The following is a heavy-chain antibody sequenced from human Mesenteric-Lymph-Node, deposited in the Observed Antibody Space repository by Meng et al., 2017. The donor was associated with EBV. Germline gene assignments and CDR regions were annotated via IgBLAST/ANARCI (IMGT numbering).Heavy chain of an antibody. D-gene: IGHD6-19*01. CDR3: VREYSSGCPVGY. CDR2: IYNSGKS. Sequence: QQLLKGSGPGLVKPLETLSIICTVSGGSISSSTNDWGWIRQPPGKGLEWIGTIYNSGKSYYNPSLKGRVTMSVDTSKNQFSLNLSSVTAADTAVYYCVREYSSGCPVGYWGQGTLVTVSS. CDR1: GGSISSSTND. V-gene: IGHV4-39*07. J-gene: IGHJ4*02.